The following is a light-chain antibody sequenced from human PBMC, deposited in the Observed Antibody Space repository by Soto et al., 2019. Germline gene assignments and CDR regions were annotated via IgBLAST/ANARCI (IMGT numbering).Light chain of an antibody. CDR3: QQTSTSPLT. J-gene: IGKJ4*01. Sequence: DIQMTQSPSSVSSSVGDRVTITCRASQGISSWLAWYQQKPGKAPKFLIYAASSLQSGVPSRFRGSGSGTDITLTISSPHPEDFATYYCQQTSTSPLTFGGGTKVEIK. V-gene: IGKV1-12*01. CDR2: AAS. CDR1: QGISSW.